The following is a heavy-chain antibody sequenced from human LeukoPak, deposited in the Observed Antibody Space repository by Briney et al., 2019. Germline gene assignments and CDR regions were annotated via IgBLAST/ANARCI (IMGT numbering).Heavy chain of an antibody. D-gene: IGHD3-3*01. Sequence: PGGSLRLSCAASGFSFSNYAMNWVRQAPGKGLEWVSGVSGSGGSTKYADSVKGRLTISRDNSKNTLYLQMSSLRVEDTAVYYCAKDRVFGILIGGGSDYWGQGTLVTVSS. CDR2: VSGSGGST. J-gene: IGHJ4*02. CDR3: AKDRVFGILIGGGSDY. V-gene: IGHV3-23*01. CDR1: GFSFSNYA.